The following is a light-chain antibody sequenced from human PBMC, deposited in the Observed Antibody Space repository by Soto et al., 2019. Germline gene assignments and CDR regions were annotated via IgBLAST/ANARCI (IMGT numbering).Light chain of an antibody. CDR1: SSDVGAYNY. Sequence: QSVLAQPASVSGSPEQSIAISCTGTSSDVGAYNYVSWYQQHPGKAPKLIVHEVSDRPSGVSDRFSGSKSGNTASLTISGLQAEDEADYYCSSYTGAYTLVFGTGTKLTVL. CDR2: EVS. J-gene: IGLJ1*01. CDR3: SSYTGAYTLV. V-gene: IGLV2-14*01.